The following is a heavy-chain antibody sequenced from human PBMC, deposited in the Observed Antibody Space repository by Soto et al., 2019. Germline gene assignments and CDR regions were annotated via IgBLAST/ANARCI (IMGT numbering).Heavy chain of an antibody. V-gene: IGHV1-18*01. CDR3: ARGYDILTGLDYYYGMDV. Sequence: QVQLVQSGAEVKKPGASVKVSCKTSGYTFTSYGISWVRQAPGQGLEWMGWISTYNGDTNFAQKFQGRVTLTTDTSTNTAYMDLRSLTSDDTAVYYCARGYDILTGLDYYYGMDVWGQGTTVTVCS. J-gene: IGHJ6*02. CDR1: GYTFTSYG. D-gene: IGHD3-9*01. CDR2: ISTYNGDT.